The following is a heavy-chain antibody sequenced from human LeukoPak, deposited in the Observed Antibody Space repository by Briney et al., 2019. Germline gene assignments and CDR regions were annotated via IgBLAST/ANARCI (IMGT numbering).Heavy chain of an antibody. CDR3: AIDSGLGGTFNY. V-gene: IGHV3-7*01. D-gene: IGHD3-16*01. J-gene: IGHJ4*02. CDR2: INHDGSAK. Sequence: GGSLRLSCAASGFAFSNSWMTWVRQAPGKGLEWVANINHDGSAKYYVDSMKGRFTISRDNVKNSLYLQVNSLRAEDTAVYYCAIDSGLGGTFNYGGEGTLVTASS. CDR1: GFAFSNSW.